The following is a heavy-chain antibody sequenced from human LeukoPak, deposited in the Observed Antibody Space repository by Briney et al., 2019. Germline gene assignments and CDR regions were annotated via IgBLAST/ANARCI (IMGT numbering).Heavy chain of an antibody. D-gene: IGHD3-10*01. V-gene: IGHV3-23*01. CDR1: GFTFSSYA. J-gene: IGHJ3*02. CDR3: AKDRGSGYAFDI. CDR2: ISSGGVST. Sequence: GGSLRLSCAASGFTFSSYAMSWVRQAPGKGLEWVSAISSGGVSTYYADSVKGRFTISRDNSKNTLYLQMNSLRAEDTAVYYCAKDRGSGYAFDIWGQGTMVTVSS.